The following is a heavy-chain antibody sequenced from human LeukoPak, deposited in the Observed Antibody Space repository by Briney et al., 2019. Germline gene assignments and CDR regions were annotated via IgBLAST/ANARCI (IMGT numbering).Heavy chain of an antibody. V-gene: IGHV4-30-2*01. Sequence: SETLSLTCAVSGGSISSGGYSWSWIRQPPGKGLEWIGYIYHSGSTYYNPSLKSRVTISVDRSKNQFSLKLSSVTAADTAVYYCARAFGYCRSTSCNYYYYGMDVWGQGTTVTVSS. CDR2: IYHSGST. J-gene: IGHJ6*02. D-gene: IGHD2-2*01. CDR3: ARAFGYCRSTSCNYYYYGMDV. CDR1: GGSISSGGYS.